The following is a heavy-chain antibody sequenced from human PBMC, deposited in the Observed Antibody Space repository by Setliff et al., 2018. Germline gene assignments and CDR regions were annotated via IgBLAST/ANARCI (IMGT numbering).Heavy chain of an antibody. CDR1: GGSISSSSYY. CDR3: ASWYYDFWSGYYIPGYFGY. Sequence: PSETLSLTCTVSGGSISSSSYYWGWIRQPPGKGLKWIGSIYYSGSTYYNPSLKSRVTISVDTSKNQFSLKLSSVTAADTAVYYCASWYYDFWSGYYIPGYFGYWGQGTLVTVSS. J-gene: IGHJ4*02. D-gene: IGHD3-3*01. CDR2: IYYSGST. V-gene: IGHV4-39*01.